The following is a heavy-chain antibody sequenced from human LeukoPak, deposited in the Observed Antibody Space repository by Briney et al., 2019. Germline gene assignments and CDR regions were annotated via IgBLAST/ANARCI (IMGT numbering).Heavy chain of an antibody. V-gene: IGHV3-21*03. CDR3: ARSGGFDF. CDR1: GFTFSSYS. Sequence: GGSLRLSCAASGFTFSSYSMNWVRQAPGKGLEWVSYADSVKGRFTISRDNAKNSLYLQMNSLRAEDTAVYYCARSGGFDFWGQGTLVTVSS. J-gene: IGHJ4*02.